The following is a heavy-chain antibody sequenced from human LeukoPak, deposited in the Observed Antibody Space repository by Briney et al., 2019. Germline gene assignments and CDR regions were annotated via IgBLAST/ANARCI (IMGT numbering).Heavy chain of an antibody. CDR1: GYTFTGYY. V-gene: IGHV1-2*02. CDR2: INPNSGGT. Sequence: ASVKVSCKASGYTFTGYYMHWVRQAPGQGLEWMGWINPNSGGTNYAQKFQGRVTMTRDTSISTAYMELSRLRSDDTAVYYCARGGEREYYDFWSDHTRFGDWFDPWGQGTLVTVSS. J-gene: IGHJ5*02. D-gene: IGHD3-3*01. CDR3: ARGGEREYYDFWSDHTRFGDWFDP.